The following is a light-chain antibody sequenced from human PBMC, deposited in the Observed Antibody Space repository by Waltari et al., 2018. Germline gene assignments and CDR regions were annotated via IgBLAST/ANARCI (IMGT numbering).Light chain of an antibody. CDR1: QSVLRSYNNKNY. J-gene: IGKJ1*01. CDR3: HQYYATPPDGKT. Sequence: DIVMTQSPDSLAVSLGERATINCKSSQSVLRSYNNKNYLAWFQQKPGQPPKVLIYWASIREPGVPDRFSGIGSGTDFTLTISSLQAEDVAVYYCHQYYATPPDGKTFGQGTKVEIK. V-gene: IGKV4-1*01. CDR2: WAS.